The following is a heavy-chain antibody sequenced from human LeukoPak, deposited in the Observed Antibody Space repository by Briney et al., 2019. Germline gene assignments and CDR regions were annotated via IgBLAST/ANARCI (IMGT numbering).Heavy chain of an antibody. V-gene: IGHV1-46*01. CDR3: ARDGTTYYDILTGYPNSNWFDP. D-gene: IGHD3-9*01. Sequence: GASVKVSCQASGYTFTSYHMHWVRQAPGQGLEWMGIINPSGGSTSYAQKCQGRVTMTRDTSTSTVYMELSSLRSEDTAVYYCARDGTTYYDILTGYPNSNWFDPWGQGTLVTVSS. J-gene: IGHJ5*02. CDR2: INPSGGST. CDR1: GYTFTSYH.